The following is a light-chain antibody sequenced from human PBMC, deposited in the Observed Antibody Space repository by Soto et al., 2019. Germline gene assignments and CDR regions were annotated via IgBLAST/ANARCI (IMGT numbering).Light chain of an antibody. CDR2: RAS. Sequence: DIVLTQSPDSLAVSLGERATINCKSSQSVLYSADNKNYLAWYQQRPGQPPRLLIYRASTRESDVPDRFRGSGSVTDFTLTISSLQAEDVAVYYCQQYYTPPDTFGQGTKLEIK. V-gene: IGKV4-1*01. J-gene: IGKJ2*01. CDR3: QQYYTPPDT. CDR1: QSVLYSADNKNY.